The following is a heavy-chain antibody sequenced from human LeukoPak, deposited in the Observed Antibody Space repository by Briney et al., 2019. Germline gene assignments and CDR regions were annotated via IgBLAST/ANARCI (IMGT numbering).Heavy chain of an antibody. CDR1: GFTFSYSA. Sequence: PGGSLRLSCAASGFTFSYSALSWVRQAPGKGLEWVAHTNQDGSEKYYVDSVKGRFTISRDNGQNSLHLQMNSLRAEDTAVYYCVRLVDSAGVGYYYYYMDVWGKGTTVSVSS. CDR2: TNQDGSEK. D-gene: IGHD6-13*01. CDR3: VRLVDSAGVGYYYYYMDV. J-gene: IGHJ6*03. V-gene: IGHV3-7*03.